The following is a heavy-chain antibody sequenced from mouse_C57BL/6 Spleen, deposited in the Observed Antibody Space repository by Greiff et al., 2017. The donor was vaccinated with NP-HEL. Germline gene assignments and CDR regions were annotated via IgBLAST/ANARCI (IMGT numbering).Heavy chain of an antibody. Sequence: EVKVVESGEGLVKPGGSLKLSCAASGFTFSSYAMSWVRQTPEKRLEWVAYISSGGDYIYYADTVKGRFTISRDNARNTLYLQMSSLKSEDTAMYYCTRAVYYDYDPWFAYWGQGTLVTVSA. V-gene: IGHV5-9-1*02. D-gene: IGHD2-4*01. CDR1: GFTFSSYA. CDR2: ISSGGDYI. J-gene: IGHJ3*01. CDR3: TRAVYYDYDPWFAY.